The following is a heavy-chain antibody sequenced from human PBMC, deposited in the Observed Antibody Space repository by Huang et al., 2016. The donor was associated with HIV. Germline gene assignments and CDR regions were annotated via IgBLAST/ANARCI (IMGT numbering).Heavy chain of an antibody. D-gene: IGHD6-13*01. CDR2: VYQRGST. CDR1: GDFISSTNYY. J-gene: IGHJ4*02. Sequence: QLQLQESGPGQVKPSETLSLTCTVAGDFISSTNYYWGWIRQSPGKGLELVGSVYQRGSTNYNPSLKSRVTLSVDTSRNQFSLRLNSVTAADTAVYYCASQHIGAAATWFWGRGTQVAVSS. CDR3: ASQHIGAAATWF. V-gene: IGHV4-39*01.